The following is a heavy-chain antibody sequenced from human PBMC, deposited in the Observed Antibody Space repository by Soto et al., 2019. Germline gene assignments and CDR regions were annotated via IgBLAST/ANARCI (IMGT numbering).Heavy chain of an antibody. Sequence: GGSLRLSCTASGFTFRTYAMTWFRQAPGRGLEWVSAISGSAGTFYATSVKGRFTISRDNSRSTVYLQMHSLRAEDSAIYYCAKEKDYDFTWGSGRYTSHYWGRGTLVTVS. CDR2: ISGSAGT. CDR1: GFTFRTYA. D-gene: IGHD3-16*02. CDR3: AKEKDYDFTWGSGRYTSHY. V-gene: IGHV3-23*01. J-gene: IGHJ4*02.